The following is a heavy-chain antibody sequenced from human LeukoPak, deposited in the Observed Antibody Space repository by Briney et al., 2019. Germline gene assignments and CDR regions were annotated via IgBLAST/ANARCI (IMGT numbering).Heavy chain of an antibody. J-gene: IGHJ4*02. D-gene: IGHD3-10*01. CDR2: IYHGGSF. V-gene: IGHV4-38-2*02. Sequence: SETLSLTCNVSGYSISSGYYWGWIRQPPGQGLEWIATIYHGGSFYYNPSLKSRVRISLDTSKNQFSLRLGSVTAADTAVYYCARIVYYHGSGSFHKFDYWGQGTLVTVSS. CDR3: ARIVYYHGSGSFHKFDY. CDR1: GYSISSGYY.